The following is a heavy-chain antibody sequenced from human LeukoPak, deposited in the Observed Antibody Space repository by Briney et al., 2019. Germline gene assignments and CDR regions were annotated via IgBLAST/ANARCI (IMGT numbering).Heavy chain of an antibody. Sequence: GASVKVSCKASGYTFTSYGISWVRQAPGQGFERMGWISAYNGNTNYAQKLQGRVTMTTDTSTSTAYMELRSLRSDDTAVYYCARDHIVVVPAAINSFDPWGQGTLVTVSS. J-gene: IGHJ5*02. V-gene: IGHV1-18*01. CDR3: ARDHIVVVPAAINSFDP. CDR2: ISAYNGNT. D-gene: IGHD2-2*01. CDR1: GYTFTSYG.